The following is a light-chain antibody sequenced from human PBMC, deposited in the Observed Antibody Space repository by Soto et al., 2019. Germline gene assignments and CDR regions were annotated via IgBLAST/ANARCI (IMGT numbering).Light chain of an antibody. V-gene: IGLV1-40*01. Sequence: QSVVTQPPSVSGDPGQTVTISCTGTGSNIGAGFQVYWYKQLPGTAPKLLNRPSGVPGRFSDSRSGTSASLAITGLQAEDEADYYCQSYDSGLSGSYVFGTGTKLTVL. CDR1: GSNIGAGFQ. J-gene: IGLJ1*01. CDR3: QSYDSGLSGSYV.